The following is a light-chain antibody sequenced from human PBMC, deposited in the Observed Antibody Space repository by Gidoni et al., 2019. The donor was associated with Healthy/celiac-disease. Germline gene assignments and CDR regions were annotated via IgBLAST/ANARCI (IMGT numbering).Light chain of an antibody. CDR2: GAS. CDR3: QQTYSIPFT. CDR1: QSISSS. Sequence: DTQMTQSPSPLSAAVGDRVTITCRASQSISSSLNWYQQKPGKAPKLLIYGASSLQSGVPTRFSGSGSGTDFTLTISSLQPEDFANYFCQQTYSIPFTFGPGTKVDIK. J-gene: IGKJ3*01. V-gene: IGKV1-39*01.